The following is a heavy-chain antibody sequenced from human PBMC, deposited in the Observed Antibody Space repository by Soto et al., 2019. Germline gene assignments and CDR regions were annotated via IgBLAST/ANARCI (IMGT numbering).Heavy chain of an antibody. CDR2: ISGSGSTI. D-gene: IGHD6-19*01. J-gene: IGHJ4*02. CDR3: ARVRIRAVAGTGYFDY. Sequence: GGSLRLSCAASGFIFSDYYMSWIRQAPGKGLEWVSYISGSGSTIYYADSVKGRFTISRDNAKNSLYLQMNSLRAEDTAVYYCARVRIRAVAGTGYFDYWGQGTLVTVSS. V-gene: IGHV3-11*01. CDR1: GFIFSDYY.